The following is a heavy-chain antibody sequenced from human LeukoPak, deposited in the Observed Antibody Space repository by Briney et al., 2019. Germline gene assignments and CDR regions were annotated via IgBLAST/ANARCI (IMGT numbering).Heavy chain of an antibody. Sequence: GGSLRLSCAASGFTFSSYAMSWVRHAPGKGLEWVSAISGSGGSTYYADSVKGRFTISRDNSKNTLYLQMNSLRAEDTAVYYCAKEMSCSSTSCYTLYYYYGMDVWGQGTTVTVSS. CDR3: AKEMSCSSTSCYTLYYYYGMDV. J-gene: IGHJ6*02. CDR2: ISGSGGST. D-gene: IGHD2-2*02. V-gene: IGHV3-23*01. CDR1: GFTFSSYA.